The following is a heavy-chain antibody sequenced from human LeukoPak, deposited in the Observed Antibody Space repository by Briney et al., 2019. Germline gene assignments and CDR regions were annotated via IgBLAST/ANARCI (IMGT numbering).Heavy chain of an antibody. Sequence: PSETLSLTCIVSGGSISSSGYYWGWFRQPPGKGLEWIAYTYYNGRANYNPSLRSRVTISVDTSKNQFSLKLNSVIAADTAVYYCARAKGDYWGQGILVTVSS. J-gene: IGHJ4*02. V-gene: IGHV4-61*08. CDR2: TYYNGRA. CDR1: GGSISSSGYY. CDR3: ARAKGDY.